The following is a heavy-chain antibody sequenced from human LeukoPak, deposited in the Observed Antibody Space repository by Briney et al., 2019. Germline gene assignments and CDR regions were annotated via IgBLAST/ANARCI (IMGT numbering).Heavy chain of an antibody. J-gene: IGHJ4*02. CDR2: MKPDGSQK. CDR3: ARPRDGTTGWYGLDY. Sequence: GDSLRLSCAASGFTFSLYWMTWVRQAPGKGLEWVANMKPDGSQKYYVDSVKGRFTISRDDAKNSLYLQMNSLRADDTAVYYCARPRDGTTGWYGLDYWGQGTLVTVSS. CDR1: GFTFSLYW. D-gene: IGHD6-19*01. V-gene: IGHV3-7*01.